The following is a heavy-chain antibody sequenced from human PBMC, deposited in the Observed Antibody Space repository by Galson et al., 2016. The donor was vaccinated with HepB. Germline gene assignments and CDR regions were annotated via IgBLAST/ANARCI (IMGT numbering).Heavy chain of an antibody. V-gene: IGHV3-30*18. CDR3: VKDILDSSCYRKHDYQNYGMDV. D-gene: IGHD3-22*01. CDR1: GFPFSNYG. CDR2: ISYDGSNK. J-gene: IGHJ6*02. Sequence: SLRLSCAASGFPFSNYGLHWVRQAPGKGLEWVAIISYDGSNKYYTDSVKGRFTISRDNSKNTQYLQMNSLRAEDTAVYYCVKDILDSSCYRKHDYQNYGMDVWGQGTTVTGSS.